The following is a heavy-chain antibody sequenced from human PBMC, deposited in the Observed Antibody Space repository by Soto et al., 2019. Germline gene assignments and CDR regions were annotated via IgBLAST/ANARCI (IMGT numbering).Heavy chain of an antibody. CDR1: GYTFTSYG. V-gene: IGHV1-18*01. D-gene: IGHD2-2*01. J-gene: IGHJ4*02. CDR2: ISAYNGNT. CDR3: ARDRGYQLLPHYFDY. Sequence: WASVKVSFKASGYTFTSYGISWLRQAPGQGLEWMGWISAYNGNTNYAQKLQGRVTMTTDTSTSTAYMELRSLRSDDTAVYYCARDRGYQLLPHYFDYWGQGTLVTV.